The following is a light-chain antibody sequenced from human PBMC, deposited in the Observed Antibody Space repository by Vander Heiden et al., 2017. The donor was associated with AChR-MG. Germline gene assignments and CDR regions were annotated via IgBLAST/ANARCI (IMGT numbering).Light chain of an antibody. CDR3: AAWDDSLSGHVV. J-gene: IGLJ2*01. CDR2: RDN. V-gene: IGLV1-47*01. Sequence: QSVLIQPPSASAIPGQRVTISRSGCRSNIGTTYLHWCQQFPGATPNLLLYRDNQRPSGVPDRFSGSKSGTSASLAISGLRSEDEAAYFCAAWDDSLSGHVVFGGGTKLTVL. CDR1: RSNIGTTY.